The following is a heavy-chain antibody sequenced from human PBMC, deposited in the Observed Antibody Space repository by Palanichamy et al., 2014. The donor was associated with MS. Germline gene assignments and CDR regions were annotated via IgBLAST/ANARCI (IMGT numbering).Heavy chain of an antibody. Sequence: QVQLQQWGAGLLKPSETLSLTCAVYGGSFSGYYWSWIRQPPGKGLEWIGEINHSGSTNYNPSLKSRVTISVDTSKNQFSLKLSSVTAADTAVYYCARVQVYYSSGYYYGYWGQGTLVTVSS. CDR2: INHSGST. CDR1: GGSFSGYY. D-gene: IGHD3-22*01. CDR3: ARVQVYYSSGYYYGY. V-gene: IGHV4-34*01. J-gene: IGHJ4*02.